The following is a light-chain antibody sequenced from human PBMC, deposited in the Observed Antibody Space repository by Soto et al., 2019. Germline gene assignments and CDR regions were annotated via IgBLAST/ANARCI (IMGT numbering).Light chain of an antibody. CDR3: QQYGSSPLT. CDR2: GVS. V-gene: IGKV3-20*01. CDR1: QSVSSSY. J-gene: IGKJ4*01. Sequence: EIVLTQSPGTLSLSPGERATLSFRASQSVSSSYLAWYQQKPGQAPRLLIYGVSSRATGIPDRFSGSGSGTDFTLTISRLEPEDFAVYYCQQYGSSPLTFGGGTKVDI.